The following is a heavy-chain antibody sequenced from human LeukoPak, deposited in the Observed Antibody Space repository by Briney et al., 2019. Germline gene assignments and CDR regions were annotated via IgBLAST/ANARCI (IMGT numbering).Heavy chain of an antibody. CDR2: INPNSGGT. J-gene: IGHJ4*02. CDR3: ARDPQLSSNFDY. D-gene: IGHD6-13*01. Sequence: GASVKVSCKASGDTFTGYYMHWVRQAPGQGLEWMGRINPNSGGTNYAQKFQGRVTMTRDTSISTAYMELSRLRSDDTAVYYCARDPQLSSNFDYWGQGTLVTVSS. CDR1: GDTFTGYY. V-gene: IGHV1-2*06.